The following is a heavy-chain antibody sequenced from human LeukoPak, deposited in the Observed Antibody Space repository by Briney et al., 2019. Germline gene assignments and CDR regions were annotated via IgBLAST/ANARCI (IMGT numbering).Heavy chain of an antibody. CDR2: IITIFGTA. D-gene: IGHD3-10*01. J-gene: IGHJ5*02. Sequence: GSSVTVSCKASGGTFSSYAISWVRQAPGQGLEWMGGIITIFGTANYAQKFQGRVTITTDESTSTAYMELSSLRSEDTAVYYWAMGNYYGSGSLPINWFDPWGQGTLVTVSS. CDR1: GGTFSSYA. V-gene: IGHV1-69*05. CDR3: AMGNYYGSGSLPINWFDP.